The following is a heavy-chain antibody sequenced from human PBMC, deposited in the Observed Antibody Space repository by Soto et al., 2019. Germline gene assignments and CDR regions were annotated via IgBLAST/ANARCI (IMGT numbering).Heavy chain of an antibody. Sequence: EVQLLESGGGLVQPGGSLRLSCAASGFTFSSYTMNWVRQAPGKGLEWVSAISGSGGSTYYADSVKGRFTISRDNSKNTLYLQMNSLRAEDTAVYYCAKGAVVRGVYDLDYWGQGTLVTVSS. J-gene: IGHJ4*02. CDR2: ISGSGGST. D-gene: IGHD3-10*01. CDR1: GFTFSSYT. CDR3: AKGAVVRGVYDLDY. V-gene: IGHV3-23*01.